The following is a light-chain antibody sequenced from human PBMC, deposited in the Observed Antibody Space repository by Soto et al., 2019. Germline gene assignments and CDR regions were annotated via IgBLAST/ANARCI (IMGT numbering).Light chain of an antibody. CDR3: QQCHDFIT. CDR1: QNIKNY. J-gene: IGKJ4*01. V-gene: IGKV1-33*01. CDR2: EAS. Sequence: DIQMTQSPSSLSASVGDRVTITGQASQNIKNYLNWYQQKPGKAPKLLIYEASNLETGVPSRFSGSGSGRSFTFTISSLQPEDIATYYCQQCHDFITFGGGTRIEIK.